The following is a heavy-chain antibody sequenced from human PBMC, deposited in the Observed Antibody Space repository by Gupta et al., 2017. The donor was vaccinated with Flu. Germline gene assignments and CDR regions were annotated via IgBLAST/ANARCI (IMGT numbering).Heavy chain of an antibody. CDR2: VNEIGSIT. D-gene: IGHD6-13*01. J-gene: IGHJ3*02. Sequence: EVQLLESGGKLVQPGGSLRLSCAASGFTFSSYAMSWVRQVPGKGLEWVSSVNEIGSITYDADSVRGRFTISRDNSKNTLFLQMNSLRVDDTAVYYCARVDWRQLMGAFDIWGHGTVVTVSS. CDR1: GFTFSSYA. CDR3: ARVDWRQLMGAFDI. V-gene: IGHV3-23*01.